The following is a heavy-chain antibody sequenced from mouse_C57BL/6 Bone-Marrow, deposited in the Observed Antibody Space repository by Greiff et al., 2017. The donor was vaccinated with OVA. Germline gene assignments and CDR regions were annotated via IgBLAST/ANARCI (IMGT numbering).Heavy chain of an antibody. CDR2: IYPGSGST. D-gene: IGHD1-1*01. CDR3: ARRGPYYGSSYDYYAMDY. Sequence: VQLQQSGAELVKPGASVKMSCKASGYTFTSYWITWVKQRPGQGLEWIGDIYPGSGSTNYNENFKSKATLTVDTSSSTAYMQLSSLTSEDSAVYYCARRGPYYGSSYDYYAMDYWCQGTSVTVSS. J-gene: IGHJ4*01. V-gene: IGHV1-55*01. CDR1: GYTFTSYW.